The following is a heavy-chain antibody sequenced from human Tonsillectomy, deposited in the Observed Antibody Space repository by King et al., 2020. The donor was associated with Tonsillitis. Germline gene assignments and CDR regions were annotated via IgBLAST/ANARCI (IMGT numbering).Heavy chain of an antibody. CDR1: GGSISSYY. J-gene: IGHJ5*02. D-gene: IGHD6-13*01. CDR2: IYTRGST. V-gene: IGHV4-4*07. CDR3: ARGTASSSWYRLLYVRGGGGSGWFAP. Sequence: QLQESGPGLVKPSETLSLTCTVSGGSISSYYWSWIRQPAGKGLEWIGRIYTRGSTNYNPSLKSRVTMSVDTSKNQFSLKLSSVTAADTAVYYCARGTASSSWYRLLYVRGGGGSGWFAPWGQGTLFTVSS.